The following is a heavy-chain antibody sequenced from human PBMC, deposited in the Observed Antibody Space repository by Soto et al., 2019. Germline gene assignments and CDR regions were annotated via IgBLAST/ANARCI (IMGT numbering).Heavy chain of an antibody. D-gene: IGHD2-15*01. J-gene: IGHJ6*02. CDR3: ARAYCSGGSCQAIMDV. CDR1: GYTFTSYY. CDR2: INPSGGST. Sequence: ASVKVSCKASGYTFTSYYMHWVRQAPGQGLEWMGIINPSGGSTSYAQKFQGRVTMTRDTSTSTVYMELSSLRSEDTAVYYCARAYCSGGSCQAIMDVWGQGTTVTVSS. V-gene: IGHV1-46*03.